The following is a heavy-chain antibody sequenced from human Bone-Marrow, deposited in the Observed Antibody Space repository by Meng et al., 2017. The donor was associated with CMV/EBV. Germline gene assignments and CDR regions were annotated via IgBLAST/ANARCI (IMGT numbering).Heavy chain of an antibody. CDR2: ISWDGGST. Sequence: GESLKISCAASGFTFADYTMHWVRQAPGKGLEWISLISWDGGSTYYADSVKGRFTISRDNSKNTVYLQMNSLRVEDTAVYYCARDEEGSGWLYNYWARGTLVTVPS. J-gene: IGHJ4*02. CDR1: GFTFADYT. CDR3: ARDEEGSGWLYNY. V-gene: IGHV3-43*01. D-gene: IGHD6-19*01.